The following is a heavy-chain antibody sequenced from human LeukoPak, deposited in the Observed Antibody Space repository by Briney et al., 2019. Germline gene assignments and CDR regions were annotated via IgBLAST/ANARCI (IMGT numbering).Heavy chain of an antibody. J-gene: IGHJ6*02. V-gene: IGHV4-59*01. CDR1: GGSISSYY. Sequence: SETLSLTCTVSGGSISSYYWSWIRQPPGKGLEWIGYIYYSGSTNYNPSLKSRVTISVDTSKNQFSLKLSSVTAADTAVYYCAGYDFWSGYLDVWGQGTTVTVSS. CDR2: IYYSGST. D-gene: IGHD3-3*01. CDR3: AGYDFWSGYLDV.